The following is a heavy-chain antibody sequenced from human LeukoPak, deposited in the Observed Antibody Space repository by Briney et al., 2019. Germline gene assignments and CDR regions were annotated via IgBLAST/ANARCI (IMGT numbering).Heavy chain of an antibody. J-gene: IGHJ6*02. V-gene: IGHV3-74*03. CDR1: GFTFRTYW. CDR3: IREAVHLVVLGAGIMYQHYGMDV. Sequence: GGSLRLSCAASGFTFRTYWMHWVRQVPGKGLVWVSRMNSDGSTTEYADSVKARFTISRDNAKNTLYLQMDSLGVEDTAVYYCIREAVHLVVLGAGIMYQHYGMDVWGQGTTVTVSS. D-gene: IGHD2-8*01. CDR2: MNSDGSTT.